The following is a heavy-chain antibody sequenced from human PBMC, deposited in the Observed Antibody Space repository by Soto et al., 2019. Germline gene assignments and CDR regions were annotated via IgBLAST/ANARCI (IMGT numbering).Heavy chain of an antibody. D-gene: IGHD2-2*01. J-gene: IGHJ4*02. Sequence: EVQLVESGGGLVKPGGSLRLSCAASGFTFSSYSMNWVRQAPGKGLEWVSSISSSSSYIYYADSVKGRFTISRDNAKNSLYLQMNSLRAEDTAVYYCARDKRGYCSSTSCSHDYWGQGTLVTVSS. CDR3: ARDKRGYCSSTSCSHDY. CDR1: GFTFSSYS. V-gene: IGHV3-21*01. CDR2: ISSSSSYI.